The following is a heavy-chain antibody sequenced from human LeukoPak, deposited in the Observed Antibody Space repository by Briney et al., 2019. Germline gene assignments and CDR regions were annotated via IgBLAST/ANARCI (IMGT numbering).Heavy chain of an antibody. D-gene: IGHD6-19*01. V-gene: IGHV4-59*01. CDR3: ARAEVVAGFDY. Sequence: PSGTLSLTCSVSGGSISSYYWSWIRQPPGKGLEWIGYIYHTGSSYYDPSLKSRVTISVDTSKNQFSLKVNTVTAADTAVYYCARAEVVAGFDYWGQGTLVTVSS. CDR1: GGSISSYY. J-gene: IGHJ4*02. CDR2: IYHTGSS.